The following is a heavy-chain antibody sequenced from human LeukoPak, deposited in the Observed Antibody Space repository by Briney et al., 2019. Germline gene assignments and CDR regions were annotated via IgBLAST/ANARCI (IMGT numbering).Heavy chain of an antibody. CDR1: GGSLSGYY. Sequence: SETLSLTCAVYGGSLSGYYWSWIRQPPGKGLEWIGEINHSGSANYNPSLKSRVTISVDTSKNQSSLKLSSVTAADTAVYYCARSDTYYDSSGLFDYWGQGTLVTVSS. V-gene: IGHV4-34*01. J-gene: IGHJ4*02. D-gene: IGHD3-22*01. CDR3: ARSDTYYDSSGLFDY. CDR2: INHSGSA.